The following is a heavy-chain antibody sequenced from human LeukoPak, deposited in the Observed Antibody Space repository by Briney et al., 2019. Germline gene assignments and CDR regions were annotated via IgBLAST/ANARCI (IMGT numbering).Heavy chain of an antibody. V-gene: IGHV3-21*01. CDR2: ISSSSSYI. D-gene: IGHD1-26*01. CDR3: ASRWELPGPYYFDY. J-gene: IGHJ4*02. CDR1: GFTFSSYS. Sequence: GGSLRLSCAASGFTFSSYSMNWVRQAPGKGLEWVSSISSSSSYIYYADSVKGRFTISRDNAKNSLYLQMNCLRDEDTAVYYCASRWELPGPYYFDYWGQGTLVTVSS.